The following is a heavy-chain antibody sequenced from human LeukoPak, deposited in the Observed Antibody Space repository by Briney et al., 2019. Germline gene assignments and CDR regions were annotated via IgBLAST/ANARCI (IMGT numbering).Heavy chain of an antibody. CDR2: IYYSGST. V-gene: IGHV4-30-4*01. J-gene: IGHJ4*02. CDR1: GGSIGSGDYY. CDR3: ARVSTLGYCSSTSCYAIDY. Sequence: SETLSLTCTVSGGSIGSGDYYWSWIRQPPGKGLEWIGYIYYSGSTYYNPSLKSRVTISVDTSKNQFSLKLSSVTAADTAVYYCARVSTLGYCSSTSCYAIDYWGQGTLVTVSS. D-gene: IGHD2-2*01.